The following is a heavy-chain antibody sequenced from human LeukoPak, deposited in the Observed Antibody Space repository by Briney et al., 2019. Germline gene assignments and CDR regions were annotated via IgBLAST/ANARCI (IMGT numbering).Heavy chain of an antibody. J-gene: IGHJ3*02. CDR2: INHSGST. CDR3: ARVGKYSYRAYHAFDI. CDR1: GGSFSGYY. D-gene: IGHD5-18*01. Sequence: PSETLSLTCAVYGGSFSGYYWSWIRQPPGKGLEWTGEINHSGSTNYNPSLKSRVTISVDTSKNQFSLKLSSVTAADTAVYYCARVGKYSYRAYHAFDIWGQGTMVTVSS. V-gene: IGHV4-34*01.